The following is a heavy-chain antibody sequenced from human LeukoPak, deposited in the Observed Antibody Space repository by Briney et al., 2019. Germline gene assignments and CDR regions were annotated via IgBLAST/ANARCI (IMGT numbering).Heavy chain of an antibody. CDR1: GYTFTSYG. V-gene: IGHV1-18*01. Sequence: ASVTVSFTASGYTFTSYGISWVRQAPGQGLEWMGWISAYNGNTNYAQKLQGRVTMTTDTSTSTAYMELRSLRSDDTAVYYCARAPNPDDAFDIWGQGTMVTVSS. J-gene: IGHJ3*02. CDR3: ARAPNPDDAFDI. CDR2: ISAYNGNT.